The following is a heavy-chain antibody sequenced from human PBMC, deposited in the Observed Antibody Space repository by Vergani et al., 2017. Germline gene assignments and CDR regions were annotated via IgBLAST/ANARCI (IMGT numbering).Heavy chain of an antibody. CDR1: GGSMSGYY. J-gene: IGHJ5*02. CDR3: GRRTPHRRITMVRGVNPYNWFDP. V-gene: IGHV4-59*01. Sequence: QVRLQESGPGLVKPSETLSLTCSVSGGSMSGYYWSWIRQPPGKELEWIGYMYHSGSTNCNPSLETRVTISGDTSKNQFSLKLNSVTAADTAVYYCGRRTPHRRITMVRGVNPYNWFDPWGQGTLVTVSS. CDR2: MYHSGST. D-gene: IGHD3-10*01.